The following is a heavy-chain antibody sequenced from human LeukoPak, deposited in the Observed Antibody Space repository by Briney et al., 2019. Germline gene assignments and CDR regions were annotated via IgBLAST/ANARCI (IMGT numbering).Heavy chain of an antibody. J-gene: IGHJ4*02. CDR3: AKGRGSPFYFEY. Sequence: GGSLRLCCAASGFTFSSFAMSWVRQAPGKGLEWVSSISGSGASTYYADSVKGRLTISRDNSKNTLYLQMNSLRAEDTAVYYCAKGRGSPFYFEYWGQGTLVTVSS. CDR2: ISGSGAST. V-gene: IGHV3-23*01. CDR1: GFTFSSFA. D-gene: IGHD1-26*01.